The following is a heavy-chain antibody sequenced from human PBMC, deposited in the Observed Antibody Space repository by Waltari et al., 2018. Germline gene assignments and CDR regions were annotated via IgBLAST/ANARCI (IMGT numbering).Heavy chain of an antibody. CDR3: ARESGGFYYDSSGYLDY. Sequence: QVQLVQSGAEVKKPGASVKVSCKASGYTFTSYAMHWVRQAPGQRLEWMGGINAGNGNTKYSQEFQGRVTITRDTSASTAYMELSSLRSEDMAVYYCARESGGFYYDSSGYLDYWGQGTLVTVSS. D-gene: IGHD3-22*01. CDR2: INAGNGNT. V-gene: IGHV1-3*03. J-gene: IGHJ4*02. CDR1: GYTFTSYA.